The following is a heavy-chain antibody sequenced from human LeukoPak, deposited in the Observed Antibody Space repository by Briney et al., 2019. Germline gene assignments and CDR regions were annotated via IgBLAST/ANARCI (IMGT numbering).Heavy chain of an antibody. D-gene: IGHD3-22*01. J-gene: IGHJ6*02. CDR3: ARYYYDSSGYYDYYYYGMDV. CDR2: INPNSGGT. Sequence: ASVKVSCKASGYTFTGYYMHWVRQAPGQGLEWMGWINPNSGGTNYAQKFQGRVTMTRDTSISTAYMGLSRLRSDDTAVYYCARYYYDSSGYYDYYYYGMDVWGQGTTVTVSS. V-gene: IGHV1-2*02. CDR1: GYTFTGYY.